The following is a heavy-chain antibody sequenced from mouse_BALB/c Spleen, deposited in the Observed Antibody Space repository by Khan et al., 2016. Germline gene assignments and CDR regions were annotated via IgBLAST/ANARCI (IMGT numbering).Heavy chain of an antibody. Sequence: QVQLQQSGAELMKPGASVKISCKATGYTFSSYWIEWVKQRPGHGLEWIGEILPGSGSTNYNEKFKGKATFTEDTSSNTAYMQLSSLTSEDSAVYYCASIPYDYYAMDYWGQGTSVTVSS. CDR2: ILPGSGST. CDR3: ASIPYDYYAMDY. V-gene: IGHV1-9*01. J-gene: IGHJ4*01. CDR1: GYTFSSYW.